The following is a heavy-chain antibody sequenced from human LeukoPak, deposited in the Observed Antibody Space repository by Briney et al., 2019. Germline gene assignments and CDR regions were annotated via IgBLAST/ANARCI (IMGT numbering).Heavy chain of an antibody. D-gene: IGHD4-17*01. Sequence: PSETLSLTCAVYGGSFSGYYWSWIRQPPGKGLEWIGEINHSGSTNYNPSLKSRVTISVDTSKNQFSLKLSSVTAADTAVYYCARDYGDYAVNWFDPWDQGTLVTVSS. J-gene: IGHJ5*02. CDR1: GGSFSGYY. CDR3: ARDYGDYAVNWFDP. V-gene: IGHV4-34*01. CDR2: INHSGST.